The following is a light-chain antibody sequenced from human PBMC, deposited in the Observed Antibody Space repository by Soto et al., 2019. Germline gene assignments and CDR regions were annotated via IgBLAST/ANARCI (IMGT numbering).Light chain of an antibody. CDR3: QQYNTWT. CDR1: QSISYW. CDR2: KAS. J-gene: IGKJ1*01. Sequence: DIQMTQSPSTVSASVGDRVTITCRASQSISYWLAWYQQKPGKAPKLLIYKASSLESGVPSRFSGSGSGTEFTLTISSLQPDDFGTYYCQQYNTWTLGQGTKVEIK. V-gene: IGKV1-5*03.